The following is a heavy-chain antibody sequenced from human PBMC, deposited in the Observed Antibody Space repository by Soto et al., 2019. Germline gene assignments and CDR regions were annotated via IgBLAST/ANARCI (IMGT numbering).Heavy chain of an antibody. CDR1: GFSLSTSGVG. CDR3: SNNDILAPDFDY. V-gene: IGHV2-5*02. CDR2: IYWDDDK. D-gene: IGHD3-9*01. Sequence: QITLKESGPTLVKPTQTLTLTCTFSGFSLSTSGVGVGWIRQPPGKALEWLALIYWDDDKRYSPSLKSRLTNTKDTHKNQVVPKMTNMDPVDTATYYRSNNDILAPDFDYWGQGTLVTVSS. J-gene: IGHJ4*02.